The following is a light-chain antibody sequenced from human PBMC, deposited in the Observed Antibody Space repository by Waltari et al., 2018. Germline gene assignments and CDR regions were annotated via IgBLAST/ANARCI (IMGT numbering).Light chain of an antibody. Sequence: QSGLTQPRSVSGSPGQSVTITCTATGSDVGGFSSVSWYQQSPGNAPKLIIYDVCKRPSGAPDRFSGSKSGNTASLTISGLQAEDEADYHCCSYVGSYTLLFGGGTKLTVL. V-gene: IGLV2-11*01. J-gene: IGLJ3*02. CDR2: DVC. CDR1: GSDVGGFSS. CDR3: CSYVGSYTLL.